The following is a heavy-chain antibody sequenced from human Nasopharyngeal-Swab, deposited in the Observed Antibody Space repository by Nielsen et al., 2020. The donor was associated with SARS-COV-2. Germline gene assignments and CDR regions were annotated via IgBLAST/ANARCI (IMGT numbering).Heavy chain of an antibody. Sequence: RQAPGKGLEWIGSIYYSGSTYYNPSLKSRVTISVDTSKNQFSLKLSSVTAADTAAYYCARATYYDYVWGSYRPGAFDIWGQGTMVTVSS. D-gene: IGHD3-16*02. J-gene: IGHJ3*02. V-gene: IGHV4-39*07. CDR3: ARATYYDYVWGSYRPGAFDI. CDR2: IYYSGST.